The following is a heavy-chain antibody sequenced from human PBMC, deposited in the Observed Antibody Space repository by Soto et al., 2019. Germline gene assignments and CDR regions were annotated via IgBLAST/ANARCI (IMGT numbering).Heavy chain of an antibody. CDR1: GFTFSGSA. CDR3: TRWPYNWNYSSSEYYYYYGMDV. D-gene: IGHD1-7*01. J-gene: IGHJ6*02. V-gene: IGHV3-73*02. CDR2: IRSKANSYAT. Sequence: EVQLVESGGGLVQPGGSLKLSCAASGFTFSGSAMHWVRQASGKGLEWVGRIRSKANSYATAYAASVKGRFTISRDDSKNTAYLQMNSLKTEDTAVYYCTRWPYNWNYSSSEYYYYYGMDVWGQGTTVTVSS.